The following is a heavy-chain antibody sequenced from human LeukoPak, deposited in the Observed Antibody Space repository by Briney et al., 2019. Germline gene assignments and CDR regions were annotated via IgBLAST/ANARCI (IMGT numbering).Heavy chain of an antibody. J-gene: IGHJ4*02. D-gene: IGHD6-13*01. V-gene: IGHV1-18*04. CDR3: AIIAAAGSFDY. CDR1: GYTFTGYY. CDR2: ISAYNGNT. Sequence: GASVKVSCKASGYTFTGYYVHWVRQAPGQGLEWMGWISAYNGNTNYAQKLQGRVTMTTDTSTSTAYMELRSLRSDDTAVYYCAIIAAAGSFDYWGQGTLVTVSS.